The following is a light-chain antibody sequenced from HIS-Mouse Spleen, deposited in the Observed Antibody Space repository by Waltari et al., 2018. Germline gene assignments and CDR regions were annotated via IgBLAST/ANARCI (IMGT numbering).Light chain of an antibody. Sequence: QSALTQPASVSGSPGQSTTIPCTGTSSDVGGYNYVPWYQQPPGKAPKLMIYDVSNRPSGVSNRFSGSKSGNTASLTISGLQAEDEADYYCSSYTSSSTYVFGTGTKVTVL. V-gene: IGLV2-14*03. CDR3: SSYTSSSTYV. J-gene: IGLJ1*01. CDR2: DVS. CDR1: SSDVGGYNY.